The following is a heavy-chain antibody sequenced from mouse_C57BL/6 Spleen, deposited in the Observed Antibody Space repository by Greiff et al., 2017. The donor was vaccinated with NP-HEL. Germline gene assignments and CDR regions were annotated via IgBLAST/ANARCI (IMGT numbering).Heavy chain of an antibody. J-gene: IGHJ1*03. CDR1: GYSFTGYF. CDR3: AREDSPYWYFDV. V-gene: IGHV1-20*01. Sequence: VQLKQSGPELVKPGDSVKISCKASGYSFTGYFMNWVMQSHGKSLEWIGRLNPYNGDTFYNQKFKGKATLTVDKSSSTAHMALRSLTSEDSAVYYCAREDSPYWYFDVWGTGTTVTVSS. CDR2: LNPYNGDT.